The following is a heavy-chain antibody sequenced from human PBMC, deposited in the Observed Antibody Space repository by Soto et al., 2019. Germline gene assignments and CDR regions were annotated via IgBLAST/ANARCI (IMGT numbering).Heavy chain of an antibody. V-gene: IGHV1-69*13. CDR2: IIPIFGTA. D-gene: IGHD3-22*01. Sequence: GASVKVSCKASGGTFSSYAISWVRQAPGQGLEWMGGIIPIFGTANYAQKFQGRVTITAGESTSTAYMELSSLRSEDTAVYYCARDRSPHYYDSSGYSSNFDYWGQGTLVTVSS. J-gene: IGHJ4*02. CDR3: ARDRSPHYYDSSGYSSNFDY. CDR1: GGTFSSYA.